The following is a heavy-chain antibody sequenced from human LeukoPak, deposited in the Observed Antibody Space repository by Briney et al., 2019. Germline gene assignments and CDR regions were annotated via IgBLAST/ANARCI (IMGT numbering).Heavy chain of an antibody. Sequence: GGSLRLSSAASGFTFTTYWMHWVRRVPGKELVWDAHINGDGTSIRHADSMKGRFTISRDNAKNTLYLQMNSLRDEDTAVYYCVREGLECSGSSCQRAAFDYWGQGTLVTVSS. CDR1: GFTFTTYW. V-gene: IGHV3-74*01. CDR3: VREGLECSGSSCQRAAFDY. D-gene: IGHD2-2*01. CDR2: INGDGTSI. J-gene: IGHJ4*02.